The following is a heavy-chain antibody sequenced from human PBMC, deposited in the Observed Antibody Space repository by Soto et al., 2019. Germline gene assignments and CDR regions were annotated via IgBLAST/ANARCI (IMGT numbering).Heavy chain of an antibody. Sequence: QVQLQESGPGLVKPSQTLSLTCTVSGGSISSGGYYWNWIRQHPGKGLEWIGYIYYSGSIYYNTSLQSLVPISVDTLKNRLSLTPTSGTVADPAVYYCACSVFTWGRGTLFNVSS. CDR1: GGSISSGGYY. V-gene: IGHV4-31*01. J-gene: IGHJ5*02. CDR2: IYYSGSI. CDR3: ACSVFT. D-gene: IGHD6-19*01.